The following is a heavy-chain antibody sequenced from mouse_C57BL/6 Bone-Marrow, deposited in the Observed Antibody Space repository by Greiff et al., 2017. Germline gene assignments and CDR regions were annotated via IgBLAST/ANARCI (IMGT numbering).Heavy chain of an antibody. CDR2: IYPRSGNT. CDR3: ARGDYSNYWFAY. D-gene: IGHD2-5*01. V-gene: IGHV1-81*01. J-gene: IGHJ3*01. Sequence: QVHVKQSGAELARPGASVKLSCKASGYTFTSYGISWVKQRTGQGLEWIGEIYPRSGNTYYNEKFKGKATLTADKSSSTAYMELRSLTSEDSAVYFCARGDYSNYWFAYWGQATLVTVSA. CDR1: GYTFTSYG.